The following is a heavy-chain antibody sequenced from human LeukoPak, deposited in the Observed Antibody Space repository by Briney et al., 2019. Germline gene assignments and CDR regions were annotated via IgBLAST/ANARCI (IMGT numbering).Heavy chain of an antibody. V-gene: IGHV1-69*06. D-gene: IGHD4-23*01. J-gene: IGHJ5*02. Sequence: SVKVSCKASGGTFSSYAISWVRQAPGQGLEWMGGIIPIFGTANYAQKFQGRVTITADKSTSTAYMELSSLRSEDTAVYYRARDGAGGNWFWFDPWGQGTLVTVSS. CDR2: IIPIFGTA. CDR1: GGTFSSYA. CDR3: ARDGAGGNWFWFDP.